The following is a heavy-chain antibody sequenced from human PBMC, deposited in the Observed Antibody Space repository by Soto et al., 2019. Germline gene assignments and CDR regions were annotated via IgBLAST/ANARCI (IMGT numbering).Heavy chain of an antibody. Sequence: GGSLRLSCAASGFTFSSYWMSWVRQAPGKGLEWVANIKQDGSEKYYVDSVKGRFTISRDNAKNSLYLQMNSLRAEDTAVYYCARDKAVVVPAAILGYWGQGTLVTVSS. J-gene: IGHJ4*02. CDR3: ARDKAVVVPAAILGY. D-gene: IGHD2-2*01. CDR2: IKQDGSEK. V-gene: IGHV3-7*01. CDR1: GFTFSSYW.